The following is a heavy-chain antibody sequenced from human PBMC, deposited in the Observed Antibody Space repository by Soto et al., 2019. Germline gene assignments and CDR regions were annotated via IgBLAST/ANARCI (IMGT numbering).Heavy chain of an antibody. CDR1: GFTFSSYY. Sequence: EVQLVESGGGLVQPGGSLRLSCAAYGFTFSSYYMSWVRQPPGKGLEWVANIKQDGSEKYYVDSVKGRFTISRDNAENSLYLQMNSLRDEDTAVYYCARDGYSAGFDIWGQGTMVTVSS. V-gene: IGHV3-7*01. J-gene: IGHJ3*02. CDR2: IKQDGSEK. CDR3: ARDGYSAGFDI. D-gene: IGHD5-18*01.